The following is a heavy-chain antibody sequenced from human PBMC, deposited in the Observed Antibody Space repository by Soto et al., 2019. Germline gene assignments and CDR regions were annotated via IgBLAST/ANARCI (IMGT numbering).Heavy chain of an antibody. CDR1: GYTFTGYY. V-gene: IGHV1-2*02. Sequence: ASVKVSCKASGYTFTGYYVHWVRQAPGQGLEWMGWINPNSGDTYLAQRFQGRVTMNRDTSIGTAYMELRGLTSDDTAEYYCAKGGAIVAAGTRVYLYNAMDVWGQGTTVTVS. D-gene: IGHD1-26*01. CDR3: AKGGAIVAAGTRVYLYNAMDV. CDR2: INPNSGDT. J-gene: IGHJ6*02.